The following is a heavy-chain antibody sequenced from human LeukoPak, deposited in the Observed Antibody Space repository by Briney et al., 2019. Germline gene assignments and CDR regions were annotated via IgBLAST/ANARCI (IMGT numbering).Heavy chain of an antibody. D-gene: IGHD1-26*01. CDR2: VYYSGST. J-gene: IGHJ4*02. CDR3: AIAGSGSYLSFDY. CDR1: GGSISSSSYY. Sequence: SETLSPTCTVSGGSISSSSYYWGWIRQPPGKGLEWIGSVYYSGSTYYNSSLKSPVTISVDTSKKQFSLKLSSVTAADTAVYYCAIAGSGSYLSFDYWGQGTLVTVSS. V-gene: IGHV4-39*01.